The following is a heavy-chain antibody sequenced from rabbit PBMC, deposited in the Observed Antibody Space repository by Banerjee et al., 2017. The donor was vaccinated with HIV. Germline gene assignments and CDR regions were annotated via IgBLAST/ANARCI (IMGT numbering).Heavy chain of an antibody. V-gene: IGHV1S40*01. CDR3: ARGVAGYGWSTRLDL. D-gene: IGHD6-1*01. CDR1: GFSFSSSYF. CDR2: IYTGIATT. Sequence: QSLEESGGDLVKPGASLTLTCTASGFSFSSSYFMCWVRQAPGKGLEWVGCIYTGIATTYYASWANGRFTISKTSSTVTLQMTSLTAADTATYFCARGVAGYGWSTRLDLWGPGTLVTVS. J-gene: IGHJ3*01.